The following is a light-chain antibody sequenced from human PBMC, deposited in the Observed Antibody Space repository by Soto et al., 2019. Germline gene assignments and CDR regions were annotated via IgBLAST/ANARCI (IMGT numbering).Light chain of an antibody. J-gene: IGLJ1*01. Sequence: QSALTQPASVSGSPGQSITISCTGSASNLGAGFDAHWYQQLPGTVPKLLIYGNTVRPSGVPDRFSASKSGTSASLAITGVQAEDEGDYYCHSFDNDVRAYLFGNGTKV. V-gene: IGLV1-40*01. CDR2: GNT. CDR1: ASNLGAGFD. CDR3: HSFDNDVRAYL.